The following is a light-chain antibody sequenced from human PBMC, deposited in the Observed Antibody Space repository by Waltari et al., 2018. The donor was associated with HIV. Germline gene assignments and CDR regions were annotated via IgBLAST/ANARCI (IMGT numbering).Light chain of an antibody. V-gene: IGLV1-47*01. CDR2: SNN. CDR1: SSNIGSYY. J-gene: IGLJ3*02. Sequence: QSVLTQPPSASGTPGQRVTISCSGDSSNIGSYYVYWFQQLPGTAPKLLLYSNNQRPSGVPDRFSGSKSGTSASLAISGLRSEDEADYYCAAWDDSLSVWVFGGGTKMTVL. CDR3: AAWDDSLSVWV.